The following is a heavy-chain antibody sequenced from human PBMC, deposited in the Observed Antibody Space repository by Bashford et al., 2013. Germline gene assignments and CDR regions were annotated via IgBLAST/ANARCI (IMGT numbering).Heavy chain of an antibody. V-gene: IGHV1-2*02. D-gene: IGHD1-26*01. CDR3: ARDGPVVGVWNAFNI. CDR2: INPNPNSGAT. Sequence: VRQAPGQGLEWMGWINPNPNSGATKYAEMFQGRVTMTRDTSISTAYMELSSLRSDDTAVYFCARDGPVVGVWNAFNIWGQGTMVTVSS. J-gene: IGHJ3*02.